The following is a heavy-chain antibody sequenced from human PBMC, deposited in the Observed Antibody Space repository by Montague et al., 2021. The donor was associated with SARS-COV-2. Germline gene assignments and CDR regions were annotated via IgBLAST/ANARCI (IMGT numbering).Heavy chain of an antibody. CDR1: GFSLITAGVS. CDR3: ARLAAPGTKDWFDP. V-gene: IGHV2-70*11. Sequence: PALVKPTQTLTLTCTLSGFSLITAGVSVAWIRQSPGKPLEWLARXDWGDDKYYTTSLQTRLTISKDTTKDQVVLTMTNMDPADTAMYYCARLAAPGTKDWFDPWGQGVLVTVSS. CDR2: XDWGDDK. J-gene: IGHJ5*02. D-gene: IGHD6-13*01.